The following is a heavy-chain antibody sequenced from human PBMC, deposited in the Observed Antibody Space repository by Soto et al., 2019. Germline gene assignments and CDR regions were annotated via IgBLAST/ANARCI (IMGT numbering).Heavy chain of an antibody. Sequence: QVQLVESGGGVVQPGRSLRLSCAASGFTFSSYAMHWVRQAPGKGLEWVAVISYDGSNKYYADSVKGRFTISRDNSKNTLYLQMNSLRAEDTAVYYCARGGYSSGLDVWGQGTTVTVSS. D-gene: IGHD6-19*01. CDR1: GFTFSSYA. V-gene: IGHV3-30-3*01. CDR2: ISYDGSNK. CDR3: ARGGYSSGLDV. J-gene: IGHJ6*02.